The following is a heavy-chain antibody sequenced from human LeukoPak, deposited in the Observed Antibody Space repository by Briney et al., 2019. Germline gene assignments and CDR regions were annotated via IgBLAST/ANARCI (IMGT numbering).Heavy chain of an antibody. Sequence: PGGSLRLSCAASGFTFSHYGMHWVRQAPGKGLEWVALIWYDGSKSDYSESVKGRFTISRDNSKNTLSLQMNSLRGDDTAVYYCARDGINSSFWHCFESWGQGTLVTVSS. J-gene: IGHJ4*02. CDR3: ARDGINSSFWHCFES. CDR2: IWYDGSKS. V-gene: IGHV3-33*01. CDR1: GFTFSHYG. D-gene: IGHD2/OR15-2a*01.